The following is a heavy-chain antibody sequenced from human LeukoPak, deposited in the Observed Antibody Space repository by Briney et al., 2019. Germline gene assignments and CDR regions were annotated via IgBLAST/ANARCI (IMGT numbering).Heavy chain of an antibody. V-gene: IGHV4-59*01. Sequence: PSETLSLTCTVSGGSISRYYWSWIRQPPGKGLEWIGYIYYSGSTNYNPSLKSRVTISVDTSKNQFSLKLSSVTAADTAVYYCARGGLAVAVFVYWGQGTLVTVSS. CDR2: IYYSGST. D-gene: IGHD6-19*01. CDR1: GGSISRYY. CDR3: ARGGLAVAVFVY. J-gene: IGHJ4*02.